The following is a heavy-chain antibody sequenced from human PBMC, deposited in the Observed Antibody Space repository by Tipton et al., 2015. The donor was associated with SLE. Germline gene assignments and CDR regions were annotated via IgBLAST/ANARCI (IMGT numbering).Heavy chain of an antibody. J-gene: IGHJ4*02. D-gene: IGHD3-10*01. V-gene: IGHV4-31*03. Sequence: TLSLTCTVSGDSISSGTYYWNWIRQPPGKGLEWIGYIYYSGSTYYNPSLKSRLIISVDTSKNQFSLKLSSVTAADTAVYYCAKDLAPYYYGSGSYIGHFHYWGQGTLVTVSS. CDR2: IYYSGST. CDR3: AKDLAPYYYGSGSYIGHFHY. CDR1: GDSISSGTYY.